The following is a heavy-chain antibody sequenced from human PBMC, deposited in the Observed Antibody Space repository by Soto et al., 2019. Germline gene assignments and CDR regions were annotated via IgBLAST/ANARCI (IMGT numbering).Heavy chain of an antibody. CDR1: GGSISSYY. D-gene: IGHD2-2*01. Sequence: PSETLSLTCTVSGGSISSYYWSWIRQPPGKGLEWIGYIYYSGSTNYDPSLKSRVTISVDTSKNQFSLKLSSVTAADTAVYYCARGDLVPAAMLHYYYYMDVWGKGTTVTVS. J-gene: IGHJ6*03. CDR3: ARGDLVPAAMLHYYYYMDV. CDR2: IYYSGST. V-gene: IGHV4-59*01.